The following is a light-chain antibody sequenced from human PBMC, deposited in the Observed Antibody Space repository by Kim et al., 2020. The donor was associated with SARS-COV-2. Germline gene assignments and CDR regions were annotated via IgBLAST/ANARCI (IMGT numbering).Light chain of an antibody. CDR2: AAS. V-gene: IGKV1-9*01. CDR1: QDISSY. Sequence: DIQLTQSPSFLSASVGDRVTITCRASQDISSYLAWYQVKPGKTPNLLIYAASTLESGVPSRFSGSGSGTEFTLTISTLQPEDLATYYCQQLNSYPLTFGGGTKLEI. CDR3: QQLNSYPLT. J-gene: IGKJ4*01.